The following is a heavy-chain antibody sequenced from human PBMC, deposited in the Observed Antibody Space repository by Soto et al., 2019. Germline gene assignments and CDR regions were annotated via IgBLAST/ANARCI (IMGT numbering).Heavy chain of an antibody. CDR3: AHPRGYGVFDAVDI. J-gene: IGHJ3*02. CDR2: ISSSGEST. Sequence: PGGSLRLSCATSGFVFTTYAMNWVRQAPGKGLEWVSAISSSGESTLYAESVRGRFTISRDNSLNTLYLQMRSLRPEDTAVYYCAHPRGYGVFDAVDIWGQGTMVTVSS. D-gene: IGHD4-17*01. CDR1: GFVFTTYA. V-gene: IGHV3-23*01.